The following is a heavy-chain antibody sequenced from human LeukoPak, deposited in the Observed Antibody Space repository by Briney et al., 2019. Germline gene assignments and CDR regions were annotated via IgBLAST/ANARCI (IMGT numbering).Heavy chain of an antibody. J-gene: IGHJ4*02. D-gene: IGHD3-10*01. V-gene: IGHV4-4*07. CDR1: GGSISSYY. CDR3: ARDAHTYYYGSGSYYNY. Sequence: SETLSLTCTVSGGSISSYYWSWIRQPAGKGLEWIGRIYTSGSTNYNPSLKSRVTMSVDTSKNQFSLKLSSVTAADTAVYYCARDAHTYYYGSGSYYNYWGQGTLVTVSS. CDR2: IYTSGST.